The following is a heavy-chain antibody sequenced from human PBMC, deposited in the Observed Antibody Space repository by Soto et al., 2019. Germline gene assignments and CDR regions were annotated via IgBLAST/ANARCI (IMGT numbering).Heavy chain of an antibody. Sequence: EVQLVESGGGLVKPGGSLRLSCAASGFSFSSYSMKWVRQAPGKGLEWVASISSSRSYIYYADSVKGRFTIARDNAKNSLYLQMNSLRAEDTAVYYCARDYCSSTSCYYPWGQAALVTVSS. CDR2: ISSSRSYI. V-gene: IGHV3-21*01. CDR1: GFSFSSYS. J-gene: IGHJ5*02. CDR3: ARDYCSSTSCYYP. D-gene: IGHD2-2*01.